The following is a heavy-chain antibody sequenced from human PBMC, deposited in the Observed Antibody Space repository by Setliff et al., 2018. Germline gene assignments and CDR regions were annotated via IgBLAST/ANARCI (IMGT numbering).Heavy chain of an antibody. V-gene: IGHV4-38-2*01. Sequence: SETLSLTCAVSDYSITNNYYWGWIRQAPGKGLEWIGTAHQSGSTYYNPSLKGRVTLSVDTTKNQFSLKLTSMTAADTAVYFCARHLLVQGTYHFDYWGQGSPVTVSS. CDR2: AHQSGST. CDR3: ARHLLVQGTYHFDY. D-gene: IGHD3-10*01. CDR1: DYSITNNYY. J-gene: IGHJ4*02.